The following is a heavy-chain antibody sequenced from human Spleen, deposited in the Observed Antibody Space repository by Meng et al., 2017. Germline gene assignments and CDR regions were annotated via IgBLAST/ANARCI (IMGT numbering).Heavy chain of an antibody. CDR3: AKGRFGGIQSSMDF. Sequence: GGSLRLSCAASGFTFDDYPMHWVRQAPGKGLQWVSGISWNSADIGYADSVKGRFTISRDSAKNSLYLQMNSLRPDDTALYYWAKGRFGGIQSSMDFCDHGITTVSS. CDR2: ISWNSADI. V-gene: IGHV3-9*01. D-gene: IGHD3-10*01. CDR1: GFTFDDYP. J-gene: IGHJ6*02.